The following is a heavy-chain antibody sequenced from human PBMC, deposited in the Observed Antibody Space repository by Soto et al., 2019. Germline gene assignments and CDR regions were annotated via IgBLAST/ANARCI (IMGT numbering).Heavy chain of an antibody. V-gene: IGHV3-23*01. D-gene: IGHD1-1*01. CDR1: GFTFSSYA. Sequence: GGSLRLSCAASGFTFSSYAMSWVRQAPGKGLEWVSAISGSGGSTYYADSVKGRFTISRDNSKNTLYLQMNSLRDDDTAVYYCAKDSTSYNGVYDPFDIWGQGTMVTVSS. CDR2: ISGSGGST. CDR3: AKDSTSYNGVYDPFDI. J-gene: IGHJ3*02.